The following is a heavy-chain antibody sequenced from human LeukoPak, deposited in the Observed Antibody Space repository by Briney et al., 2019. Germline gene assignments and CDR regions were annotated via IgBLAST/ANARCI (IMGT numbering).Heavy chain of an antibody. V-gene: IGHV3-23*01. CDR3: AKGAATGSVDWFDP. CDR2: ITGGSDGT. J-gene: IGHJ5*02. Sequence: GGSQTLRCAPCGFICRRYDMMGVPQAPEKGLEWVSSITGGSDGTYYADSVEGRFAISRDNSKNTLYLHMNSLRAEDTAVYYCAKGAATGSVDWFDPWGQGTVVTVSS. D-gene: IGHD6-13*01. CDR1: GFICRRYD.